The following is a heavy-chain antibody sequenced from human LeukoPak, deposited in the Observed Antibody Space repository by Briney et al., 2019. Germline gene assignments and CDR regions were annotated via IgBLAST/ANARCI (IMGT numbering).Heavy chain of an antibody. CDR1: GYTFTGYY. V-gene: IGHV1-2*02. D-gene: IGHD3-10*01. Sequence: GASVKVSCKASGYTFTGYYMHWVRQAPGQGLEWMGWINPNSGGTNYAQKLQGRVTMTRDTSISTAYMELSRLRSDDTAVYYCARSFYYGSGSTFDYWGQGTLVTVSS. CDR2: INPNSGGT. J-gene: IGHJ4*02. CDR3: ARSFYYGSGSTFDY.